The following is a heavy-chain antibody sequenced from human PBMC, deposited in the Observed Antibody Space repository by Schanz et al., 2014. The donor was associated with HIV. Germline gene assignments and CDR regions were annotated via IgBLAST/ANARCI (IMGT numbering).Heavy chain of an antibody. CDR2: IWYDGSNK. CDR1: GFTFTTYG. J-gene: IGHJ6*02. V-gene: IGHV3-33*08. CDR3: ARDRYYGSGSYYSYGMDV. D-gene: IGHD3-10*01. Sequence: QVQLVESGGRVVQPGRSLRLSCAASGFTFTTYGMHWVRQTPGKGLEWVAVIWYDGSNKYYADSVKGRFTISRDNSKNTLYLHMSSLRADDTAVYYCARDRYYGSGSYYSYGMDVWGQGTTVTVSS.